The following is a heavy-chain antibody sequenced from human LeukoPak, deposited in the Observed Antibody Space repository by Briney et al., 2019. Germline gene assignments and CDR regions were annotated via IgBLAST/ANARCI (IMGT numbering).Heavy chain of an antibody. CDR1: GYTFTSYD. CDR3: ARGNRLYSSSWSSLAFDI. V-gene: IGHV1-8*01. J-gene: IGHJ3*02. D-gene: IGHD6-13*01. Sequence: ASVKVSCKASGYTFTSYDINWVRQATGQGLEWMGWTNPNSGYSGYAQKLQGRVTMTRNNSISTAYMEMSRLRYEDTAVYYCARGNRLYSSSWSSLAFDIWGQGTMVTVSS. CDR2: TNPNSGYS.